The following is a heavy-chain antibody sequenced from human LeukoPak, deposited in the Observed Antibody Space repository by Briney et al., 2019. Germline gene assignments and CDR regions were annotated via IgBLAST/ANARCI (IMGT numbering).Heavy chain of an antibody. CDR3: ARGQYQRPFGYYNSYMDV. CDR1: GYTFTDYY. Sequence: ASVKDTCRTSGYTFTDYYLHWVRQAPGQGLVWMVWIKSNTGGTNSAQTFQGRVTLTRDTSIDTAYMEMSSLRSDDTAIYYCARGQYQRPFGYYNSYMDVWGKGTMVTVSS. J-gene: IGHJ6*03. D-gene: IGHD2-2*01. CDR2: IKSNTGGT. V-gene: IGHV1-2*02.